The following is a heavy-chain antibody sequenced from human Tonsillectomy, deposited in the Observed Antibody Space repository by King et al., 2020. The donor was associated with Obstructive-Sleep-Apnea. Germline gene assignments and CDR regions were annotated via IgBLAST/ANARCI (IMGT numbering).Heavy chain of an antibody. CDR3: AKAGYSPRGFDY. CDR1: GFTFDDYA. J-gene: IGHJ4*02. Sequence: VQLVESGGGLVQPGRSLRLSCAASGFTFDDYAMHWVRQAPGKGLEWVSGISWNSGGIGYADSVKGRFTISRDNAKNSLYLQMNSLRAEDTALYYCAKAGYSPRGFDYWGQGTLVTVSS. D-gene: IGHD3-22*01. CDR2: ISWNSGGI. V-gene: IGHV3-9*01.